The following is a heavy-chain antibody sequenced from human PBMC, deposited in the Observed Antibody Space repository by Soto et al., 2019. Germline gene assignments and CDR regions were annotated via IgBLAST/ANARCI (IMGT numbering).Heavy chain of an antibody. CDR3: ARDQGSSWGLDY. CDR1: GFTFSSHG. J-gene: IGHJ4*02. V-gene: IGHV3-33*01. D-gene: IGHD6-13*01. Sequence: QVQLVESGGGVVQPGRSLRLSCAASGFTFSSHGMHWVRQAPGKGLEWVAVIWYDGSNKYYADSVKGRFTISRDNSKNTLYLQMNSLRAEDTAVYYCARDQGSSWGLDYWGQGTLVTVSS. CDR2: IWYDGSNK.